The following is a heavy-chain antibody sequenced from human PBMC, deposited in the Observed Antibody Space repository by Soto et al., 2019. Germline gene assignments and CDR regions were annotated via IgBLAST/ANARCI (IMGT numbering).Heavy chain of an antibody. CDR2: IYYSGST. D-gene: IGHD6-13*01. V-gene: IGHV4-59*01. Sequence: QVQLQESGPGLVKPSETLSLTCTVSGGSISSYYWSWIRQPPGKGLEWIGYIYYSGSTNYNPALKSRVPISVDTSKNQFSPELSSVTAAGTAVYYCAREILEAGSTLYNWFDPWGQGTLVTVSS. CDR1: GGSISSYY. CDR3: AREILEAGSTLYNWFDP. J-gene: IGHJ5*02.